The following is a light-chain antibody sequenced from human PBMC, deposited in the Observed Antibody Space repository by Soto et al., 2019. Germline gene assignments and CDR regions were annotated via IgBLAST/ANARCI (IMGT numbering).Light chain of an antibody. V-gene: IGKV1D-12*01. Sequence: DIQMTQSPSSESASVGDRVTITCRASQDISSWLAWYQQKPGKVPKLLIYAASSLQSGVPSRFSGSGSGTDFTLTISSLQPEDFASYYCQQANSFPLTFGGGTKVDIK. J-gene: IGKJ4*01. CDR2: AAS. CDR1: QDISSW. CDR3: QQANSFPLT.